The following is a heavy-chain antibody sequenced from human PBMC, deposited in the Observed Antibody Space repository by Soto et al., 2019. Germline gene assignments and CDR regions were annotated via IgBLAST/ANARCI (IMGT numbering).Heavy chain of an antibody. CDR3: ARPEGGYGSGYSWFDP. CDR1: GRSISEINSY. J-gene: IGHJ5*02. V-gene: IGHV4-39*01. D-gene: IGHD5-12*01. CDR2: IHHTGST. Sequence: PSETLSLTCSVSGRSISEINSYWGWIRQTPGEGLEWIGTIHHTGSTYYNPSLKSRVIISLDTSKNRFSLKLSSVTAADTALYYCARPEGGYGSGYSWFDPWGQGTRVTVSS.